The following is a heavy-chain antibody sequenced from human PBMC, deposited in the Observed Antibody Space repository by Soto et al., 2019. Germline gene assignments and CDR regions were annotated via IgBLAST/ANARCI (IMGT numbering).Heavy chain of an antibody. CDR3: ALQWLAQAFWRDAFDI. Sequence: GGSLRLSCAASGFTFSSYSMNWVRQAPGKGLEWVSSISSSSSYIYYADSVKGRFTISRDNAKNSLYLQMNSLRAEDTAVYYCALQWLAQAFWRDAFDIWGQGTMVTVSS. J-gene: IGHJ3*02. D-gene: IGHD6-19*01. V-gene: IGHV3-21*01. CDR2: ISSSSSYI. CDR1: GFTFSSYS.